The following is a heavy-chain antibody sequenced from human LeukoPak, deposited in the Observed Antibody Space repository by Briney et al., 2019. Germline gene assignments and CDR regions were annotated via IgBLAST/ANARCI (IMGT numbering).Heavy chain of an antibody. Sequence: SVKVSCKASGGTFSSYAISWVRQAPGQGLEWMGGIIPIFGTANYAQKFQGRVTITTDESTSTAYMELSSLRSEDTAVYYCARDLRVAVAAQPDAFDIWGQGTMVTVSS. V-gene: IGHV1-69*05. CDR1: GGTFSSYA. CDR2: IIPIFGTA. J-gene: IGHJ3*02. D-gene: IGHD6-19*01. CDR3: ARDLRVAVAAQPDAFDI.